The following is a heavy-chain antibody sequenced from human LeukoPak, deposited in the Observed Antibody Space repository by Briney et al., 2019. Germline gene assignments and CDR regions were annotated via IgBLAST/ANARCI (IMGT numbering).Heavy chain of an antibody. CDR3: ARDEVYGEQYYFDY. Sequence: GGSLRLSCAASGFTFSTSWMNWVRQAPGKGLEWVSSISSSSTYIYYADSVKGRFTISRDNAKNSLYLQMNSLRAEDTAVYYCARDEVYGEQYYFDYWGQGTLVTVSS. CDR1: GFTFSTSW. CDR2: ISSSSTYI. D-gene: IGHD4/OR15-4a*01. J-gene: IGHJ4*02. V-gene: IGHV3-21*01.